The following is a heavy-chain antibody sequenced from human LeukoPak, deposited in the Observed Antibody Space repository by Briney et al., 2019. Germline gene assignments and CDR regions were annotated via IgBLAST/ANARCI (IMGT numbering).Heavy chain of an antibody. CDR3: ARGIVGATLPLDY. Sequence: PGGSLRLSCAASGFTFSSYWMSWVRQAPGKGLEWVANIKQDGSEKYYVDSVKGRFTISRDNAKNSLYLQMNSLRAEDTAVYYCARGIVGATLPLDYWGQGTLVTVSS. CDR2: IKQDGSEK. J-gene: IGHJ4*02. CDR1: GFTFSSYW. V-gene: IGHV3-7*01. D-gene: IGHD1-26*01.